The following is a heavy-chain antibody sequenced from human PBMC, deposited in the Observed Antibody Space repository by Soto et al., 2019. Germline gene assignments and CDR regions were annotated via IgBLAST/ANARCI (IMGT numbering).Heavy chain of an antibody. V-gene: IGHV1-2*02. CDR2: INPNSGGT. Sequence: ASVKVSCKASGYTFTGYYMHWVRQAPGQGLEWMGWINPNSGGTNYAQKFQGKVTMTRDTSISTAYMELSRLRSDDTAVYYCARGCPSAAGTYYYYGMDVWGQGTTVTVSS. D-gene: IGHD6-13*01. J-gene: IGHJ6*02. CDR1: GYTFTGYY. CDR3: ARGCPSAAGTYYYYGMDV.